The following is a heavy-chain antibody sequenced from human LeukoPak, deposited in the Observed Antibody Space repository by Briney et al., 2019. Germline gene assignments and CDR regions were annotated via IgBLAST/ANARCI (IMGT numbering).Heavy chain of an antibody. CDR3: ARGWGATGYLDY. D-gene: IGHD1-26*01. V-gene: IGHV4-59*01. Sequence: SETLSLTCTVSGGSISSYYWSWIRQPPGKGLEWIGYIYYSGSTNYNTSLKSRVTISVNTSKNQFSLKMSSVAAADTAVYYCARGWGATGYLDYWGQGTLVTVSS. CDR2: IYYSGST. CDR1: GGSISSYY. J-gene: IGHJ4*02.